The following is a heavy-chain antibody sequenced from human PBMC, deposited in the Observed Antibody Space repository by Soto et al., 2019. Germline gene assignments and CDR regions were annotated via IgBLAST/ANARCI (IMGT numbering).Heavy chain of an antibody. D-gene: IGHD2-2*01. J-gene: IGHJ6*02. V-gene: IGHV1-18*01. CDR2: ISAYNGNT. Sequence: ASVKVSCKTSGYTFTNYGISWVRQAPGQGLEWMGWISAYNGNTKYAQTLQGRVTMTTDTSTTTAYMELRSLRSDDTAVYYCARDEGVVVQPADADGYDYGMDVWGQGTTVTVSS. CDR3: ARDEGVVVQPADADGYDYGMDV. CDR1: GYTFTNYG.